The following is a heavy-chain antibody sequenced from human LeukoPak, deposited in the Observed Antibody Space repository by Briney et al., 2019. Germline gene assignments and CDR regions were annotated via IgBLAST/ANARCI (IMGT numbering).Heavy chain of an antibody. D-gene: IGHD6-13*01. J-gene: IGHJ6*02. Sequence: SGALSLTCAVSGGSISSNNWWGWIRQPPGKGLEWIGYIYYSGSTNYNPSLKSRVTISVDTSKNQFSLKLSSVTAADTAVYYCARTEQQLVAPYYYYGMDVWGQGTTVTVSS. CDR1: GGSISSNNW. CDR2: IYYSGST. V-gene: IGHV4-61*05. CDR3: ARTEQQLVAPYYYYGMDV.